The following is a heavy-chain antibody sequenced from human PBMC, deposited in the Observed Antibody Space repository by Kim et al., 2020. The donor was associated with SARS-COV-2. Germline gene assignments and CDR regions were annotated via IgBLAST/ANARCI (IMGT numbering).Heavy chain of an antibody. J-gene: IGHJ3*02. Sequence: GGSLRLSCAASGFTFSSYAMSWVRQAPGKGLEWVSAISGSGGCTYYADSVKGRFTISRDNSKNTLYLQMNSLRAEDTAVYYCAKDVEWRSRYQLLFRRLVAFDIWGQGTMVTVSS. CDR1: GFTFSSYA. CDR2: ISGSGGCT. V-gene: IGHV3-23*01. CDR3: AKDVEWRSRYQLLFRRLVAFDI. D-gene: IGHD2-2*01.